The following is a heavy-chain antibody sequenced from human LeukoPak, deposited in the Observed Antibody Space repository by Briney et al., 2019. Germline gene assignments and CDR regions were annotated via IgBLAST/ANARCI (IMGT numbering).Heavy chain of an antibody. J-gene: IGHJ6*02. D-gene: IGHD1-26*01. Sequence: SETLSLTCTVSGGSISSYYWSWIRQPPGKGLEWIGYIYYSGSTNYNPSLKSRVTISVDTSKNQFSLKLSSVTAADTAVYYCARGFWDSGSYSGMDVWGHGTTVTVSS. V-gene: IGHV4-59*01. CDR3: ARGFWDSGSYSGMDV. CDR2: IYYSGST. CDR1: GGSISSYY.